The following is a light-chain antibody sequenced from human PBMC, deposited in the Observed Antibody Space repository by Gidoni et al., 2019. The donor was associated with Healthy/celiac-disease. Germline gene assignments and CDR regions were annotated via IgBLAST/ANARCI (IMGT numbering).Light chain of an antibody. V-gene: IGKV1-39*01. CDR2: AAS. J-gene: IGKJ1*01. CDR1: QSISSY. CDR3: QQSYSTPRT. Sequence: IQMNQSPSSLSASVGDRVTITCRASQSISSYLNWYQQKPGKAPKLLIYAASSLQSGVPSRFSGSGSGTDFTLTISSLQPEDFATYYCQQSYSTPRTFGQXTKVEIK.